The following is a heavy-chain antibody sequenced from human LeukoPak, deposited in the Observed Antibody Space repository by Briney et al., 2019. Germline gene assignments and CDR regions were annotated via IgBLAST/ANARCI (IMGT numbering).Heavy chain of an antibody. Sequence: GGSLRLSXAASGFTFNIYEMNWVRQAPGEGPEWISYISSSGRSIYYADSVKGRFTISRDNAKNSVYLQMNSLRVEDTAIYYCAKEDIAGNGFPFDSWGQGTMVTVSS. V-gene: IGHV3-48*03. D-gene: IGHD5-12*01. J-gene: IGHJ4*02. CDR1: GFTFNIYE. CDR3: AKEDIAGNGFPFDS. CDR2: ISSSGRSI.